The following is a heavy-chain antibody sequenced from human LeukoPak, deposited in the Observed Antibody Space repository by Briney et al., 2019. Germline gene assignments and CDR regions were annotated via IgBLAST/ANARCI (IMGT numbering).Heavy chain of an antibody. Sequence: GRSLRLSCAASGFTFNNYAMHWVRQAPGEGLEWVALISSDESNKYYADSVKGRFTISRDNSMNTLYLQMNSLSDDDTAVYYCARDYSYGSGSYYNRFDNWGQGTLVTVSS. CDR2: ISSDESNK. D-gene: IGHD3-10*01. V-gene: IGHV3-30*03. CDR3: ARDYSYGSGSYYNRFDN. J-gene: IGHJ4*02. CDR1: GFTFNNYA.